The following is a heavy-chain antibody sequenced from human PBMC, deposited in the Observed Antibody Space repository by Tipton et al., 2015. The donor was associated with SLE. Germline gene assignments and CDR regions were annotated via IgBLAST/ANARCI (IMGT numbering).Heavy chain of an antibody. D-gene: IGHD6-25*01. V-gene: IGHV4-38-2*01. CDR3: ARGSAPDY. CDR2: IYHSGTT. Sequence: TLSLTCVVSGYSISTGYYWGWIRQPPGKGLEWIGSIYHSGTTYYNPSLESRVTISVDTSKNYFSLKLSSVTAAATAVYYCARGSAPDYWGQGTLFTVSS. J-gene: IGHJ4*02. CDR1: GYSISTGYY.